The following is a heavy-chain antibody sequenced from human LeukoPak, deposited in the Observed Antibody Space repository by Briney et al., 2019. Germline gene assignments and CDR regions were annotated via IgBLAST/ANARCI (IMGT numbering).Heavy chain of an antibody. D-gene: IGHD2-2*01. CDR2: IGSSNNYI. V-gene: IGHV3-21*01. Sequence: GGTLILPCAATGFTFSSYTMPWVRRAPGKRLEWVSSIGSSNNYIHYADSMKGRVTISRDNAKNSLYLQMDSLRVEDTAVYYCARDERDCSSTSCYWVYWGQGTLVIVSS. CDR3: ARDERDCSSTSCYWVY. J-gene: IGHJ4*02. CDR1: GFTFSSYT.